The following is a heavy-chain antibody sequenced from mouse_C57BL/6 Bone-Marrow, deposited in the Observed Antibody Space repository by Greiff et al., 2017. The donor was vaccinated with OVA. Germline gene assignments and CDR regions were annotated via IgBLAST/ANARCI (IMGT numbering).Heavy chain of an antibody. V-gene: IGHV1-20*01. CDR1: GYSFTGYF. CDR2: INPYNGDT. Sequence: EVQLQQSGPELVKPGDSVKISCKASGYSFTGYFMNWVMQSHGKSLEWIGRINPYNGDTFYNQKFKGKATLTVDKSSSTAHMERRSLTSEDSAVYYCARGGDYDGGPDYWGQGTTLTVSS. CDR3: ARGGDYDGGPDY. J-gene: IGHJ2*01. D-gene: IGHD2-4*01.